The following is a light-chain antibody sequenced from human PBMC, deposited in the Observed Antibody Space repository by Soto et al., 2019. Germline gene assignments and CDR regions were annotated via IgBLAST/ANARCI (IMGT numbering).Light chain of an antibody. CDR3: AAWDDSLNGYV. V-gene: IGLV1-44*01. CDR2: GSD. J-gene: IGLJ1*01. Sequence: QPVLTHPRSASRTPGQRVTISCSRSSSNIGSKTVNWYQQRPGTAPKLLIYGSDQRPSGVPDRFSGSKSGTSASLAISGLQSEDEADYYCAAWDDSLNGYVFGTGTKVTVL. CDR1: SSNIGSKT.